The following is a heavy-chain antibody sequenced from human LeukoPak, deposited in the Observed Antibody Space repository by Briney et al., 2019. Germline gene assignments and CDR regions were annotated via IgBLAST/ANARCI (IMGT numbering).Heavy chain of an antibody. V-gene: IGHV4-59*08. D-gene: IGHD1-14*01. CDR2: IYYSGST. J-gene: IGHJ3*02. CDR3: ARHFRKGVAFDI. Sequence: PSETLSLTCTVSGGSISSYYWSWIRQPPGKGLEWIGYIYYSGSTNYNPSLKSRVTISVDTSKNQFSLKLSSVTAADTAVYYCARHFRKGVAFDIWGQGTMVTVSS. CDR1: GGSISSYY.